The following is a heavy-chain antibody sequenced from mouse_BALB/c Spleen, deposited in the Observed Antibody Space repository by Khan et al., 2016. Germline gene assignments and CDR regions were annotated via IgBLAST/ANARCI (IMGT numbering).Heavy chain of an antibody. D-gene: IGHD2-1*01. CDR1: GFDFSRYW. CDR2: INPDTSTI. V-gene: IGHV4-1*02. Sequence: EVKLLESGGGLVQPGGSLKLSCAASGFDFSRYWMSWVRQAPGKGLEWIGEINPDTSTIDYTPSLKDEFIISRDNAKKKLYLQMSKVRSEDTALYYCSRGNYVPGSLDYWGQGTTLTVSS. CDR3: SRGNYVPGSLDY. J-gene: IGHJ2*01.